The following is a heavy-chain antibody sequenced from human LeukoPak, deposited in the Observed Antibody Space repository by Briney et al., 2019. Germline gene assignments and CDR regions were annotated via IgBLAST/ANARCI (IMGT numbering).Heavy chain of an antibody. Sequence: KPSETLSLTCTVSGGSISSYYWSWIRQPAGKGLEWIGRIYTSGSTDYNPSLKSRVTMSADTSKNKFSLKVTSVTAADTAIYYCARGYYDSSGYYTEFANWGQGTLVTVSS. J-gene: IGHJ4*02. D-gene: IGHD3-22*01. CDR2: IYTSGST. CDR1: GGSISSYY. CDR3: ARGYYDSSGYYTEFAN. V-gene: IGHV4-4*07.